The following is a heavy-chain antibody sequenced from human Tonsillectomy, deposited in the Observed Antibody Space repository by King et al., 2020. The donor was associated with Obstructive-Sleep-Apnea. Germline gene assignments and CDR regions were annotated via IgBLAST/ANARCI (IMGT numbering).Heavy chain of an antibody. D-gene: IGHD3-10*01. J-gene: IGHJ5*01. CDR3: ARGWASTMGDWFDP. CDR2: IVPMSGLT. V-gene: IGHV1-69*14. Sequence: VQLVQSGPEVKKTGSSVKVSCKASGDTFSTYTITCVRQAPGQGLELMGGIVPMSGLTHYAQKFQGRVTITAAKSTKTAYMELSSLKSDDTAIYYCARGWASTMGDWFDPWGQGTRVTVSS. CDR1: GDTFSTYT.